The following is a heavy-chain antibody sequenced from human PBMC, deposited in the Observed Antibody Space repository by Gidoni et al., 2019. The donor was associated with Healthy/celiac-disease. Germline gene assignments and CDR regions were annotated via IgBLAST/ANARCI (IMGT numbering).Heavy chain of an antibody. V-gene: IGHV1-3*01. D-gene: IGHD6-13*01. CDR3: ARGDSIAAAGKDPFDY. CDR1: GYTFTSYA. Sequence: GASVKVSCKASGYTFTSYAMHWVRQAPGQRLEWMGWINAGNGNTKYSQKFQGRVTITRDTSASTAYMELSSLRSEDTAVYYCARGDSIAAAGKDPFDYWGQGTLVTVSS. J-gene: IGHJ4*02. CDR2: INAGNGNT.